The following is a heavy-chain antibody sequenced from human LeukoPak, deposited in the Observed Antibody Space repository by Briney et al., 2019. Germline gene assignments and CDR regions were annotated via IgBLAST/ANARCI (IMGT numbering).Heavy chain of an antibody. Sequence: PSETLSLTCTVSGGSISSYYWSWIRQPPGKGLEWIGYIYYSGSTNSNPSLKSRVTISVDTSKNQFSLKLSSVTAADTAVYYCARGFPTYYDFWSGYYKGGVTGYFDLWGRGTLVTVSS. CDR1: GGSISSYY. J-gene: IGHJ2*01. D-gene: IGHD3-3*01. CDR3: ARGFPTYYDFWSGYYKGGVTGYFDL. CDR2: IYYSGST. V-gene: IGHV4-59*01.